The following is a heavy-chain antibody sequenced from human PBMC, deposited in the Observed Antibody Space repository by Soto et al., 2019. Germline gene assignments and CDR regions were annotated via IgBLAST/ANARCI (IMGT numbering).Heavy chain of an antibody. Sequence: EVPLLESGGGLVQPGGSLRLPCAASGFTFSRHAMSWVRQAPGTGLEWVSAISGSGGSTYYADSVKGRCTISRDNSNNTLYLHMNSLRAEDTAVDYCAKSKLPAGASPSYGMDVWGQGTQVTVSS. CDR1: GFTFSRHA. CDR3: AKSKLPAGASPSYGMDV. J-gene: IGHJ6*02. CDR2: ISGSGGST. V-gene: IGHV3-23*01. D-gene: IGHD6-25*01.